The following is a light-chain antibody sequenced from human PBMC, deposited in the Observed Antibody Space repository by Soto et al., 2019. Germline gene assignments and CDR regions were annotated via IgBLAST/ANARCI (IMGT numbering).Light chain of an antibody. CDR3: QQYSTYSRT. Sequence: DIQMTQSPSTLSASVGDRVTITCWASQSISSWLAWYQQRPGKAPRLLIYKASSLESGVPSRFSGSGSGTELTLTISSLQPDDFASYYCQQYSTYSRTFGQGTKVEL. J-gene: IGKJ1*01. CDR2: KAS. V-gene: IGKV1-5*03. CDR1: QSISSW.